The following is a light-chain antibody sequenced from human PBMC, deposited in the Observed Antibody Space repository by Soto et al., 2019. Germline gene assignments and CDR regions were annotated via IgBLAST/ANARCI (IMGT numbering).Light chain of an antibody. Sequence: DIVMTQSPDSLAVSLGERATINCKSSQSVLYSPNTKNSLAWYQQKPRQPPKLLVYWASTRESGVPDRFSGSGSGTEFALTIRSRQAEDVAVYYCQQYYDTPRTFGQGTQVEIQ. CDR3: QQYYDTPRT. CDR1: QSVLYSPNTKNS. CDR2: WAS. V-gene: IGKV4-1*01. J-gene: IGKJ1*01.